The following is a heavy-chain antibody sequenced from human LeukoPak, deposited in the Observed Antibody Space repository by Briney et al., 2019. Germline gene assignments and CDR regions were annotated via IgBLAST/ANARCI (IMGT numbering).Heavy chain of an antibody. V-gene: IGHV3-7*01. CDR1: GFTFSTHW. CDR2: IKEDGSEK. D-gene: IGHD7-27*01. CDR3: AKGLGRDS. J-gene: IGHJ4*02. Sequence: GGSLRLSCAASGFTFSTHWMTWFRQAPGKGLEWVANIKEDGSEKYYADSVKGRFSISRDNTKNSLYLQMGRLRVEDAAMYCCAKGLGRDSWGKGTLVTVSS.